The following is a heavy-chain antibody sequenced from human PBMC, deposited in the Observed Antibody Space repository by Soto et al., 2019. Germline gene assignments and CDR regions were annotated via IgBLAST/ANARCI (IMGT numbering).Heavy chain of an antibody. J-gene: IGHJ5*02. CDR2: IYWDDDK. D-gene: IGHD3-3*01. CDR1: GFSLSTSGVG. V-gene: IGHV2-5*02. Sequence: QSGPTLVNPTQTLTLTCTFSGFSLSTSGVGVGWIRQPPGKALEWLALIYWDDDKRYSPSLKSRLTITKDTSKNQVVLTMTNMDPVDTATYSCVHVLLYRPYDFWSAYVNWFYPWCQRTLLPVSS. CDR3: VHVLLYRPYDFWSAYVNWFYP.